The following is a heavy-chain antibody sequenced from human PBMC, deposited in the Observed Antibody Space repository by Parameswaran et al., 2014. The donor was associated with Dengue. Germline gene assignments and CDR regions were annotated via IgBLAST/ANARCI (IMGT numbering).Heavy chain of an antibody. Sequence: WVRQAPGQRLEWMGWINAGNGNTKYSQKFQGRVTITRDTSASTAYMELSSLRSEDTAVYYCARVVSGYWGQGTLVTVSS. V-gene: IGHV1-3*01. CDR2: INAGNGNT. J-gene: IGHJ4*02. D-gene: IGHD1-26*01. CDR3: ARVVSGY.